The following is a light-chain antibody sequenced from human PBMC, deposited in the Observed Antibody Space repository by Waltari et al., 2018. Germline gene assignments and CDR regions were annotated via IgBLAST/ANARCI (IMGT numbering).Light chain of an antibody. V-gene: IGKV1-39*01. Sequence: DIQMTQPPSSLSASVGDRVTITCRASQSISAYLNWYQQKPGKAPTLLIYTASNLQSGDPSRLSGSGSGTDFTLTINSLQPEDFATYYCQQSFKTPYSFGQGTHLDIK. J-gene: IGKJ2*03. CDR1: QSISAY. CDR2: TAS. CDR3: QQSFKTPYS.